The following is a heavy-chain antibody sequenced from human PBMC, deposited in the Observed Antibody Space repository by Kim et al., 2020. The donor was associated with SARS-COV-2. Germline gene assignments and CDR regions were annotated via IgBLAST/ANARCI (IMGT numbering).Heavy chain of an antibody. CDR3: ASWAIIPVFRYGIDG. D-gene: IGHD2-2*01. CDR1: GGSTSSYY. Sequence: SETLSLTCTVSGGSTSSYYWSWVRQPPGKGLEWIGYVFHTGSINNSPSLRSRVTISLNPTKNQFSLKLTSVTAADTAMYYFASWAIIPVFRYGIDGWGQG. J-gene: IGHJ6*02. V-gene: IGHV4-59*13. CDR2: VFHTGSI.